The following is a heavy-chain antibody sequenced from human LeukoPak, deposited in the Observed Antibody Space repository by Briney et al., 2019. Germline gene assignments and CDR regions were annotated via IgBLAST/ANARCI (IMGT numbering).Heavy chain of an antibody. CDR1: GYTFTSYY. D-gene: IGHD6-6*01. CDR3: ARAGIGARRDYYYYMDV. J-gene: IGHJ6*03. Sequence: GSSVKVSCKASGYTFTSYYMHWVRQAPAQGLEGVGIINPSGGSTSYAQKFQGRVTITRDMSTSTVYMELSSLRSEDRAVYYCARAGIGARRDYYYYMDVWGKGTTVTVSS. CDR2: INPSGGST. V-gene: IGHV1-46*01.